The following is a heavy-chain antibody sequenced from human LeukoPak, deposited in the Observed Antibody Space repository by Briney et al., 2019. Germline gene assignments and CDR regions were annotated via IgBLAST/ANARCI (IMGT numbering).Heavy chain of an antibody. CDR1: GGSISSYY. CDR3: ARGPTGVLYGDYDY. D-gene: IGHD4-17*01. Sequence: SETLSLTCTVSGGSISSYYWSWIRQPPGKGLEWIGYIYYSGSTNYNPSLKSRVTISVDTSKNQFSLKLSSVTAADTAVYYCARGPTGVLYGDYDYWGQGTLVTVSS. V-gene: IGHV4-59*01. J-gene: IGHJ4*02. CDR2: IYYSGST.